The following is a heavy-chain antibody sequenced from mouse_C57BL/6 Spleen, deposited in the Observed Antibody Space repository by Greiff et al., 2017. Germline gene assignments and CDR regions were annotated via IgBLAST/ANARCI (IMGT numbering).Heavy chain of an antibody. CDR1: GYTFTDYY. CDR2: INPNNGGT. V-gene: IGHV1-26*01. J-gene: IGHJ3*01. CDR3: AREGYYYGGSY. Sequence: EVQLQQSGPELVKPGASVKISCKASGYTFTDYYMNWVKQSHGKSLEWIGDINPNNGGTSYNQKFKGKATLTVDKSSSTAYMELRSLTSEDSAVYYCAREGYYYGGSYWGQGTLVTVSA. D-gene: IGHD1-1*01.